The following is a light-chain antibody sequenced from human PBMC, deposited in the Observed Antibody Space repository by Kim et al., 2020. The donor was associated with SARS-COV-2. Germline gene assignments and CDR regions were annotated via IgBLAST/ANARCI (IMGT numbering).Light chain of an antibody. CDR3: AAWDDSLNGYV. CDR2: YDD. J-gene: IGLJ1*01. CDR1: SSNIGNNA. V-gene: IGLV1-36*01. Sequence: QSVLTQPPSVSGAPRQRVTISCSGSSSNIGNNAVNWYQQFPGKAPKLLIYYDDVLPSGVSDRFSGSKSGTSASLAISGLLSEDEADYYCAAWDDSLNGYVFGIGTKVTVL.